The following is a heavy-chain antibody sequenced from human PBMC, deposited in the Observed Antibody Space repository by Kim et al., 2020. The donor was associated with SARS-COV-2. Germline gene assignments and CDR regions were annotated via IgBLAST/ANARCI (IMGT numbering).Heavy chain of an antibody. CDR1: GGSISSYY. CDR2: VYYSGST. J-gene: IGHJ5*02. V-gene: IGHV4-59*13. CDR3: ARDRGGAGQPFDP. D-gene: IGHD3-16*01. Sequence: SETLSLTCTVSGGSISSYYWNWIRQPPGKGLEWIGFVYYSGSTNYNSSLKSRVTISVDTSKNQFSLKLSSVTAADTAVYYCARDRGGAGQPFDPWGQGTLVTISS.